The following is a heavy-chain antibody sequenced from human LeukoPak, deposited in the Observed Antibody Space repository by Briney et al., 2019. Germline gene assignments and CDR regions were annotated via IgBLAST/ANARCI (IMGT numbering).Heavy chain of an antibody. D-gene: IGHD3-22*01. CDR2: ISSSSYI. J-gene: IGHJ4*02. V-gene: IGHV3-21*01. CDR1: GFTFGSYS. Sequence: GGSLRLSCTASGFTFGSYSMNWVRQAPGKGLEWVSSISSSSYIYYADSVTAEFTISRDNAKNSLYLQMNSLRAEDTAVYYCARDRGPYYDSSGQSDYWGQGTLVTVSS. CDR3: ARDRGPYYDSSGQSDY.